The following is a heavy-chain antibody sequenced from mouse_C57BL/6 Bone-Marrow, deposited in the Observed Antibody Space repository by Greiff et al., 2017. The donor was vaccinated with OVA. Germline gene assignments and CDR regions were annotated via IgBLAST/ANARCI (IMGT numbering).Heavy chain of an antibody. J-gene: IGHJ2*01. CDR1: GYSFTSYY. Sequence: VQRVESGPELVKPGASVKISCKASGYSFTSYYIHWVKQRPGQGLEWIGWIYPGSGNTKYNEKFKGKATLTADTSSSTTYMQLSSLTSEDSAVYYCARSDYYGSSYRDYFDYWGQGTTLTVSS. D-gene: IGHD1-1*01. V-gene: IGHV1-66*01. CDR2: IYPGSGNT. CDR3: ARSDYYGSSYRDYFDY.